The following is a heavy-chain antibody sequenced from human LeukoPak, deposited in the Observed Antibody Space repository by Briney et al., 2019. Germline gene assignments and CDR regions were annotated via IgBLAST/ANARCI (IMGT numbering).Heavy chain of an antibody. CDR3: ARGLFEYSSSPTFDY. D-gene: IGHD6-6*01. Sequence: SVKVSCKASGGTFSSYAISWVRQAPGQGLEWMGGIIPIFGTANYAQKFQGRVTITTDESTSTAYMELSSLRSEDTAVYYCARGLFEYSSSPTFDYWGQGTLVPVSS. J-gene: IGHJ4*02. CDR1: GGTFSSYA. CDR2: IIPIFGTA. V-gene: IGHV1-69*05.